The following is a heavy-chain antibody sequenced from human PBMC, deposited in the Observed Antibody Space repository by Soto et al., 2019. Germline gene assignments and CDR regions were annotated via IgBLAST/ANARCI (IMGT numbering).Heavy chain of an antibody. Sequence: DVELVESGGGIVQPGGSLRVSCVASGFTFRNFVLSWVRQAPGKGLEWVSAIRGTGGETFYADSVKGRFPISRDNPNNTLCREMSILRDGDRALDFWARDRGWGVVSPSHDYWRQRTLVTVSS. D-gene: IGHD2-21*01. CDR2: IRGTGGET. J-gene: IGHJ4*02. CDR1: GFTFRNFV. V-gene: IGHV3-23*04. CDR3: ARDRGWGVVSPSHDY.